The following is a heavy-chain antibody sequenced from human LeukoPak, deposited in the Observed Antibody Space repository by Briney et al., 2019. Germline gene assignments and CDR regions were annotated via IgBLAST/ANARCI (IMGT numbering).Heavy chain of an antibody. V-gene: IGHV3-30*02. CDR1: GFTFSNAW. CDR3: AREKAGGYIYGPPLDY. J-gene: IGHJ4*02. Sequence: GGSLRLSCAASGFTFSNAWMSWVRQAPGKGLEWVAFIRYDGSNKYYADSVKGRFTISRDNSKNTLYVQMNSLRAEDTTVYYCAREKAGGYIYGPPLDYWGQGTLVTVSS. D-gene: IGHD5-18*01. CDR2: IRYDGSNK.